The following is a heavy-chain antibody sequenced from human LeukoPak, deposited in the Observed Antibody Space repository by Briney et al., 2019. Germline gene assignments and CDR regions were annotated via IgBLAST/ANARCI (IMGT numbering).Heavy chain of an antibody. CDR3: VLDLFSSFAFDI. V-gene: IGHV3-48*03. CDR2: VTSSSGTI. D-gene: IGHD3/OR15-3a*01. CDR1: GFTFSNYE. J-gene: IGHJ3*02. Sequence: GGSLRLSCVASGFTFSNYEMNWVRQAAGRGLEWVSCVTSSSGTIYYADSVKGRFTISRDNAKNSLYLQMNSLTAEDTAVYYCVLDLFSSFAFDIWGQGTMVTVSS.